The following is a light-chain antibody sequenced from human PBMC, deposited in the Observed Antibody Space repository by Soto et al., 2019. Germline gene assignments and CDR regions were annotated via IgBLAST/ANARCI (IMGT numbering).Light chain of an antibody. CDR2: GAS. CDR3: QKYKNWPRT. J-gene: IGKJ1*01. V-gene: IGKV3-15*01. CDR1: QSVSNY. Sequence: PGERATLSCRASQSVSNYLAWYQQIPGQPPTLLIYGASTRATGITARFSGSGSGTEFTLTISSLQSEDFAVYYCQKYKNWPRTVGHGTKVDIK.